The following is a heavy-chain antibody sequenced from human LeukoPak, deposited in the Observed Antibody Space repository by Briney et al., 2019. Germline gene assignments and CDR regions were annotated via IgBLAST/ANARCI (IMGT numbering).Heavy chain of an antibody. D-gene: IGHD1-26*01. CDR1: GYTLTELS. CDR2: FDPEDGGT. Sequence: ASVKVSCKVSGYTLTELSMHWVRQAPGKGLEWMGGFDPEDGGTIYAQKFQGRVTMTEDTSTDTAYMELSSLRSEGTAVYYCARLVPQGRENWFDPWGQGTLVTVSS. J-gene: IGHJ5*02. V-gene: IGHV1-24*01. CDR3: ARLVPQGRENWFDP.